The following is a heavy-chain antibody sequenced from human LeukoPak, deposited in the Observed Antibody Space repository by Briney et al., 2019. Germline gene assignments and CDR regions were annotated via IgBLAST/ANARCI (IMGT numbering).Heavy chain of an antibody. CDR1: GFTFSSYG. V-gene: IGHV3-30*02. CDR3: AKAAYCGGDCLYMDV. CDR2: IRYDGSNK. D-gene: IGHD2-21*01. Sequence: GGSLKLSCAASGFTFSSYGMHWVRQAPGKGLEWVAFIRYDGSNKYYADSVKGRFTISRDNSKNTLYLQMNSLRAEDTAVYYCAKAAYCGGDCLYMDVWGKGTTVTVSS. J-gene: IGHJ6*03.